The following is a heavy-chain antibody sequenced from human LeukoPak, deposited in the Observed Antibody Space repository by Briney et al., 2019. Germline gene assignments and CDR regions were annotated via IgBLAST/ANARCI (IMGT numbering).Heavy chain of an antibody. CDR3: ATGVYYDILTGLSTDAFDI. V-gene: IGHV1-24*01. D-gene: IGHD3-9*01. Sequence: ASVKVSCKVSGYTLTELSMHWARQAPGKGLEWMGGFDPEDGETIYAQKFQGRVTMTEDTSTDTAYMELSSLRSEDTAVYYCATGVYYDILTGLSTDAFDIWGQGTMVTVSS. CDR2: FDPEDGET. CDR1: GYTLTELS. J-gene: IGHJ3*02.